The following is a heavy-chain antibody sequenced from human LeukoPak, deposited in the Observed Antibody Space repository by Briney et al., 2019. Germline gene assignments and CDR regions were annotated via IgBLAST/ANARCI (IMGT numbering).Heavy chain of an antibody. CDR3: ARANTPYYDFWSGYRHDAFDI. CDR2: ISSSSSTI. J-gene: IGHJ3*02. CDR1: GFTFSSYS. Sequence: PGGSLRLSCAASGFTFSSYSMNWVRQAPGKGLEWVSYISSSSSTIHYADSVKGRFTISRDNAKNSLYLQMNSLRAEDTAVYYCARANTPYYDFWSGYRHDAFDIWGQGTMVTVSS. D-gene: IGHD3-3*01. V-gene: IGHV3-48*01.